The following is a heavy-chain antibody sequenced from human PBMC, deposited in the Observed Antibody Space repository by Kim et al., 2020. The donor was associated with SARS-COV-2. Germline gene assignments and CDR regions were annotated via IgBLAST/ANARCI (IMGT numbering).Heavy chain of an antibody. CDR3: ARRGIAWVGEYSYYG. J-gene: IGHJ6*01. Sequence: GGSLRLSCAASGLTFSSYGMHWVRQAPGKGLEWVAAIRCCSSEIFYTVRERRIHTLSRHYQKHTVYPQKQTQSAGDTGVLLCARRGIAWVGEYSYYG. D-gene: IGHD6-13*01. CDR2: IRCCSSE. CDR1: GLTFSSYG. V-gene: IGHV3-30*19.